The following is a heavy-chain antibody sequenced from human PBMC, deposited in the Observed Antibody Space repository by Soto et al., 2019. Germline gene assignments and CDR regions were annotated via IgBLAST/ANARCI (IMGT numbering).Heavy chain of an antibody. J-gene: IGHJ6*02. CDR2: INHSGST. V-gene: IGHV4-34*01. Sequence: QVQLQQWGAGLLKPSETLSLTCAVYGGSFSGYYWGWIPQPPGKGRGWIGEINHSGSTNYNPSLKSRVTISVDTSKNQFSLKLSSVTAADTAVYYCARGRRVLSGDYYYYYGMDVWGQGTTVTVSS. CDR1: GGSFSGYY. CDR3: ARGRRVLSGDYYYYYGMDV. D-gene: IGHD3-10*01.